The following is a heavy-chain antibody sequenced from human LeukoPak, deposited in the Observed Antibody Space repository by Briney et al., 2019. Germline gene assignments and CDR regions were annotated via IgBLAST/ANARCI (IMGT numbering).Heavy chain of an antibody. J-gene: IGHJ4*02. CDR1: GGSFSGYY. D-gene: IGHD3-22*01. CDR3: ARGLWYYDSSNYFDY. Sequence: PSETLSLTCAVYGGSFSGYYWSWIRQPPGKGLEWIGEINHSGSTNYNPSLKSRVTIPVDTSKNQFSLKLSSVTAADTAVYYCARGLWYYDSSNYFDYWGQGTLVTVSS. CDR2: INHSGST. V-gene: IGHV4-34*01.